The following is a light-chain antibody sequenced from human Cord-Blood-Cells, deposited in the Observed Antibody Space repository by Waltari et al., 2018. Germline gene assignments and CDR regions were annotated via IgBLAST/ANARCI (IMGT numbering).Light chain of an antibody. CDR3: AAWDDSLNGWV. J-gene: IGLJ3*02. CDR2: SNN. CDR1: SSNIGSNT. V-gene: IGLV1-44*01. Sequence: QSVLTQPPSASGTPGQRVTISCSGSSSNIGSNTVNWYQQLPGTAPKLLNYSNNQRPSGVPDRFSVSRSGTSASLAISGLQSEDEADYYCAAWDDSLNGWVFGGGTKLTVL.